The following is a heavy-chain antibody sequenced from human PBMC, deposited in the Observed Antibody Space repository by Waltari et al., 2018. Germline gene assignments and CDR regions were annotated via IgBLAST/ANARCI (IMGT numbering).Heavy chain of an antibody. Sequence: QVQLQQWGAGLLKPSETLSLTCAVYGGSFSGYYWSWIRQPPGKGLEWIGEINHSGSTHYNPSLKSRVTVSVDTSKNQFSLKLSSVTAADTAVYYCARERPKLRYFDWLPGSNWFDPWGQGTLVTVSS. D-gene: IGHD3-9*01. CDR1: GGSFSGYY. J-gene: IGHJ5*02. V-gene: IGHV4-34*01. CDR2: INHSGST. CDR3: ARERPKLRYFDWLPGSNWFDP.